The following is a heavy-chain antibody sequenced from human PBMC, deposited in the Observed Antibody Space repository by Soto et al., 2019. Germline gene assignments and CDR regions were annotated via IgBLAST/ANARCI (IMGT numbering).Heavy chain of an antibody. V-gene: IGHV3-7*01. J-gene: IGHJ1*01. Sequence: HPGGSLRLSCAASGFTFSSYWMSWVRQAPGKGLEWVANIKQDGSEKYYVDSVKGRFTISRDNAKNSLYLQMNSLRAEDTAVYYCARDRFVVVAAAFQHWGQGTLVTVSS. CDR2: IKQDGSEK. CDR3: ARDRFVVVAAAFQH. D-gene: IGHD2-15*01. CDR1: GFTFSSYW.